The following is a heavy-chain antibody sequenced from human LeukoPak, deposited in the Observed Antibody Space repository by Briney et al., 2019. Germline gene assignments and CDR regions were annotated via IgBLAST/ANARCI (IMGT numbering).Heavy chain of an antibody. D-gene: IGHD3-22*01. V-gene: IGHV4-30-4*01. J-gene: IGHJ5*02. CDR2: MYYSGST. CDR1: GGPISSGDYY. CDR3: ARPYYYDSRIDP. Sequence: SQTLSLTCTVSGGPISSGDYYWSWIRQPPGKGLEWIAYMYYSGSTYYNPSLKSRVTMSADTSKNQLSLKLSSVTAADTAVYYCARPYYYDSRIDPWGQGILVTVSS.